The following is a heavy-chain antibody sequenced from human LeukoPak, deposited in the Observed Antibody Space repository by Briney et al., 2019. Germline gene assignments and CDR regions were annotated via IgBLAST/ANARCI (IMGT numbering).Heavy chain of an antibody. CDR3: AKLIRNPGNYYFDY. V-gene: IGHV3-23*01. Sequence: GGSLRLSSAASGFTFSSYAMHWVRQAPGKGLEWVSAISGSASSASYADSVEGRFTISRDNSKNTLYLQMNSLRAEDTAVYDCAKLIRNPGNYYFDYWGQGTLVTVSS. CDR2: ISGSASSA. D-gene: IGHD1-1*01. J-gene: IGHJ4*02. CDR1: GFTFSSYA.